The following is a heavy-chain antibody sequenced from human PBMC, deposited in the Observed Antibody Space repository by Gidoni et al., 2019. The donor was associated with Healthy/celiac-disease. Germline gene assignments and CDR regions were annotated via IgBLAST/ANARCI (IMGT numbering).Heavy chain of an antibody. V-gene: IGHV4-31*03. CDR1: GGSIRRGGYY. CDR3: ARATYYDILTGYFDY. D-gene: IGHD3-9*01. CDR2: IYYSGST. Sequence: QVQLQESGPGLVKPSQTLSLTCTVSGGSIRRGGYYWSWIRQHPGKGLEWIGYIYYSGSTYYNPSLKSRVTISVDTSKNQFSLKLSSVTAADTAVYYCARATYYDILTGYFDYWGQGTLVTVSS. J-gene: IGHJ4*02.